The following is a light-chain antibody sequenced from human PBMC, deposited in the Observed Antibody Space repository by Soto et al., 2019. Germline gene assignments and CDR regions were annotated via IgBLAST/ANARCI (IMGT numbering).Light chain of an antibody. CDR2: ENH. J-gene: IGLJ3*02. Sequence: NFMLTQPHSVSESPGKTVTISCTRTSGSIASNYVQWYQQRPGSAPTTVMYENHQRPSGVPDRFSGSIDSSSNSASLTISRLKTDDEAAYYCQSYDSNNWVFGGGTKVTVL. CDR1: SGSIASNY. CDR3: QSYDSNNWV. V-gene: IGLV6-57*03.